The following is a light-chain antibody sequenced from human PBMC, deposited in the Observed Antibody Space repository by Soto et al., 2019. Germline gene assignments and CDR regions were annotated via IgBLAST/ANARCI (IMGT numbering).Light chain of an antibody. CDR2: GAY. CDR1: QSISGY. J-gene: IGKJ4*01. V-gene: IGKV1-39*01. CDR3: KQSLSTLLT. Sequence: DIQMTQSPSSLSASVGDRVTITCRASQSISGYLNWYQQKPGKAPKVLISGAYTLHNGVQSRFSGRGSGTDFTLTIRSLQPEDVATYYCKQSLSTLLTFGGGTKVDIK.